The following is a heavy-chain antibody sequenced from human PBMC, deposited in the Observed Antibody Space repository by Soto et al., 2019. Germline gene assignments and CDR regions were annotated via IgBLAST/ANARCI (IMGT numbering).Heavy chain of an antibody. Sequence: QVQLVESGGGVVQPGRSLRLSCAASGFTFSSYGMHWVRQAPGKGLEWVAVIWYDGSNKYYADSVKGRFTISRDNSKNTLYLQINSLRAEDTAVYYCARGTGYYGDWDDYWGQGTLVTVSS. J-gene: IGHJ4*02. CDR1: GFTFSSYG. CDR3: ARGTGYYGDWDDY. D-gene: IGHD4-17*01. V-gene: IGHV3-33*01. CDR2: IWYDGSNK.